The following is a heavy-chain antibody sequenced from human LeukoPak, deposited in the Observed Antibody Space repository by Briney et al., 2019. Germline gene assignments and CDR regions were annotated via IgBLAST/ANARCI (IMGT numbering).Heavy chain of an antibody. V-gene: IGHV1-2*02. Sequence: GASVKVSCKASGYTFTGYYIHWVRQAPGQGLEWMGWINPNSGGTKYAQKFQGRVTMTRDTSITTAYMDLSRLTSDDTAVYYCARGWGLSVGVGIGTFDYWGQGNLVPVSS. CDR3: ARGWGLSVGVGIGTFDY. CDR1: GYTFTGYY. J-gene: IGHJ4*02. CDR2: INPNSGGT. D-gene: IGHD3-16*01.